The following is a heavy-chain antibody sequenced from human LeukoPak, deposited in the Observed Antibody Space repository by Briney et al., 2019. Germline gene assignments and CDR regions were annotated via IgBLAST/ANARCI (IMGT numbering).Heavy chain of an antibody. V-gene: IGHV4-38-2*01. CDR2: IYHSGST. CDR3: ARGRGSYYYYFDY. CDR1: GYSISSGYY. Sequence: SSETLSLTCAVSGYSISSGYYWGWIRQPPGKGLEWIGSIYHSGSTYYNPSLKSRVTISVDTSKNQFSLKLTSVTAADTAVYYCARGRGSYYYYFDYWGQGTLVTVSS. D-gene: IGHD1-26*01. J-gene: IGHJ4*02.